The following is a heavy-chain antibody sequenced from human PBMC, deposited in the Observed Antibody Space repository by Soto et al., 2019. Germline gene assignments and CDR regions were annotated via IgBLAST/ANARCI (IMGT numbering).Heavy chain of an antibody. D-gene: IGHD1-1*01. CDR2: INTGHGNT. CDR3: ARAPWRATVSYWYFDV. V-gene: IGHV1-3*04. Sequence: QVQLVQSGAEVKKPGASVKVSCTASGYTFTDCRIHWVRQAPGQGLEWMGWINTGHGNTQYSLKFQDGVTITRESSATTAYMELSSMTSEDTAVYYCARAPWRATVSYWYFDVWGRGTLVTVSS. J-gene: IGHJ2*01. CDR1: GYTFTDCR.